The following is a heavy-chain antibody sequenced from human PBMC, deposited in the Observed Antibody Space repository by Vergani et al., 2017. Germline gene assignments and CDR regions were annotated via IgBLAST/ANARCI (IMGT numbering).Heavy chain of an antibody. V-gene: IGHV4-31*03. D-gene: IGHD2-8*01. CDR2: IYYTGTT. Sequence: QVQLQESGPGLVKPSQTLSLTCTVSGGSISSDGSYWSWIRQRPGKGLEWIGYIYYTGTTYYSPSLKGRVTISVETSKSQFSRKVGSVTSADTAVYYCARTSNNVNAFDIWGQGTLVTVSS. CDR3: ARTSNNVNAFDI. J-gene: IGHJ3*02. CDR1: GGSISSDGSY.